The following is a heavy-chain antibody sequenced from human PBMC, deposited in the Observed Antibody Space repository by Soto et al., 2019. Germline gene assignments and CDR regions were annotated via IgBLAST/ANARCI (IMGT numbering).Heavy chain of an antibody. CDR2: ITSDVNYK. D-gene: IGHD3-16*01. CDR1: GFAFSTYG. Sequence: PGGSLKLSCAASGFAFSTYGLHWVRQAPGKELEWVAIITSDVNYKYYADSVKGRFTISRDNSKNTLFLQMNSLRAEDTAVYYCAKGGSFDIWGQGTLVTVSS. CDR3: AKGGSFDI. V-gene: IGHV3-30*18. J-gene: IGHJ4*02.